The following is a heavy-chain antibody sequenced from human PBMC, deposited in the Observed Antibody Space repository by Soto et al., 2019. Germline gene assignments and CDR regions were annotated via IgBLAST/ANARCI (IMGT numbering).Heavy chain of an antibody. V-gene: IGHV1-18*01. CDR2: ISAYNGNT. Sequence: QVQLVQSGAEVKKPGASVKVSCKASGYTFTSYGISWVRQAPGQGLEWMGWISAYNGNTNYAQKLQGRVTMTTDTSTSTAYMELRSLRSDDTAVYYCAIWGYYDRSGYFRGFDYWGQGTLVTVSS. D-gene: IGHD3-22*01. CDR3: AIWGYYDRSGYFRGFDY. CDR1: GYTFTSYG. J-gene: IGHJ4*02.